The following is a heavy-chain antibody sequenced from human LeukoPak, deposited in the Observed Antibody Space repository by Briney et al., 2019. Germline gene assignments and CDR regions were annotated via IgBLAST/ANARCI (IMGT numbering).Heavy chain of an antibody. CDR2: IQQDGSAK. J-gene: IGHJ4*02. CDR3: ARFSLYDNSGYYSWLFDF. V-gene: IGHV3-7*01. CDR1: GFTFWSAW. Sequence: GGSLRLSCAASGFTFWSAWMSWVRQAPGKGLEWVANIQQDGSAKYYVDSVKGRFTISRDNAKNSLYLQMNSLRAEDTAVYYCARFSLYDNSGYYSWLFDFWGQGTLVTVSS. D-gene: IGHD3-22*01.